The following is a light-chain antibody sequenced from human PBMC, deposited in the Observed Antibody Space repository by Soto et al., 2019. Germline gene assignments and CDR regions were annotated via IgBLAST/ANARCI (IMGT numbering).Light chain of an antibody. CDR1: QSVSSSY. CDR3: QQYGSSPAT. V-gene: IGKV3-20*01. J-gene: IGKJ4*01. Sequence: EIVLTQSPGTLSLSPGERATLSCRASQSVSSSYLAWYQQKPGQAPRLLIYGASSRATGIPDRFSGSGSGTDFTLTISRLEPEDFAVYYGQQYGSSPATFGGGTKVDIK. CDR2: GAS.